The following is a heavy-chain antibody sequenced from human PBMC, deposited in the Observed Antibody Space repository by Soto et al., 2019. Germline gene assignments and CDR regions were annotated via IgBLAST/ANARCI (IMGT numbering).Heavy chain of an antibody. Sequence: SVTLSLTCTVSRGSVSSSDYYYGWIRQTPGKGLEWIGIIYYSGSTYYNPSLKSRVTISVDTSKNQFSLKLISVTAADTAVYYCACYWICFVWGLDQLAYWARGSLDIVSS. J-gene: IGHJ1*01. V-gene: IGHV4-39*01. CDR2: IYYSGST. CDR3: ACYWICFVWGLDQLAY. CDR1: RGSVSSSDYY. D-gene: IGHD2-2*03.